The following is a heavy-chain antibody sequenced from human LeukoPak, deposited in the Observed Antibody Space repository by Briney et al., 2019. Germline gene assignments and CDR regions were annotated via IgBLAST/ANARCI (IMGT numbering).Heavy chain of an antibody. D-gene: IGHD6-13*01. CDR3: ARGLXWYRGLNWFDP. J-gene: IGHJ5*02. V-gene: IGHV1-8*01. CDR2: MNPNSGNT. CDR1: GYTFTSYD. Sequence: ASVKVSCKASGYTFTSYDINWVRQATGQGLEWMGWMNPNSGNTGYAQKFQGRVTMTRNTSISTAYMELSSLRSEDTAVYYCARGLXWYRGLNWFDPWGQGTLVTVSX.